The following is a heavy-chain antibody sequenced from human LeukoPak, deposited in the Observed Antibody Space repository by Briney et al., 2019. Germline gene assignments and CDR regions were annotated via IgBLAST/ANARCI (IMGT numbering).Heavy chain of an antibody. CDR1: GGSISSGGYS. D-gene: IGHD2-21*02. CDR3: ARVGHCGGDCYYFDY. J-gene: IGHJ4*02. Sequence: SQTLALTCAVSGGSISSGGYSWGWLRQPPGKGLEWIGYIYHSGSTYYNPSLKSRVTISVDMSKNQFSLKLSSVTAADTAVYYCARVGHCGGDCYYFDYWGQGTLVTVSS. V-gene: IGHV4-30-2*01. CDR2: IYHSGST.